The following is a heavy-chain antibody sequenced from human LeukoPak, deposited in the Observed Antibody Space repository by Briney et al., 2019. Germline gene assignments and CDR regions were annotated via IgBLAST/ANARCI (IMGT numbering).Heavy chain of an antibody. CDR2: IIPIFGTA. CDR3: ARENVLYYYDSSGYPNWFDP. V-gene: IGHV1-69*06. D-gene: IGHD3-22*01. J-gene: IGHJ5*02. CDR1: GGTFSSYA. Sequence: ASVKVSCKASGGTFSSYAISWVRQAPGQGLEWMGGIIPIFGTANYAQKFQGRVTITADKSTSTAYMELSSLRSEDTAVYYCARENVLYYYDSSGYPNWFDPWGQGTLVTVSS.